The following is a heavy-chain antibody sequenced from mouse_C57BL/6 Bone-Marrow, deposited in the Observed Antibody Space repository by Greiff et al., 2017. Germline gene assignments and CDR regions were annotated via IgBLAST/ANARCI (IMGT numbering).Heavy chain of an antibody. Sequence: VQLQQSGAELAKPGASVTLSCKASGYTFTSYWMHWVKQRPGQGLEWIGYINPSSGYTKYNQKFKDKATLTADKSSSTAYMQLSSLTYEASAVYYCARGGGAYYYAMDYWGQGTSVTVSS. CDR2: INPSSGYT. J-gene: IGHJ4*01. V-gene: IGHV1-7*01. D-gene: IGHD1-1*02. CDR3: ARGGGAYYYAMDY. CDR1: GYTFTSYW.